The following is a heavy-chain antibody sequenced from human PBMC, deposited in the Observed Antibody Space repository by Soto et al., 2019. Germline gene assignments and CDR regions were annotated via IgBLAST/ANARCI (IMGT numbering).Heavy chain of an antibody. D-gene: IGHD2-2*02. Sequence: VGSLRLSCAASGFTFSSYAMSWVRQAPGKGLEWVSAISGSGGSTYYADSVKGRFTISRDNSKNTLYLQMNSLRAEDTAVYYCAAPVGIVVVPAAIRVDVWGQGTTVTVSS. CDR2: ISGSGGST. CDR3: AAPVGIVVVPAAIRVDV. J-gene: IGHJ6*02. V-gene: IGHV3-23*01. CDR1: GFTFSSYA.